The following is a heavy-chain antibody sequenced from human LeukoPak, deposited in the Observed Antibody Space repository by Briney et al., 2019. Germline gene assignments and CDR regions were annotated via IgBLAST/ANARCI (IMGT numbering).Heavy chain of an antibody. CDR2: ICYDGSNK. CDR3: AKDGGGDYESYFDY. J-gene: IGHJ4*02. Sequence: GRSLRLSCAASGFTFSSYGMHWVRQAPGKGLEWVAVICYDGSNKYYADSVKGRFTISRDNSKKTLYLQMNSLRAEDTAVYYCAKDGGGDYESYFDYWGQGTLVTVSS. CDR1: GFTFSSYG. D-gene: IGHD4-17*01. V-gene: IGHV3-33*06.